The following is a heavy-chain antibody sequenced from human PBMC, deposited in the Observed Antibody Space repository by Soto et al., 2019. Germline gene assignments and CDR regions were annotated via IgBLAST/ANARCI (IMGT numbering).Heavy chain of an antibody. D-gene: IGHD3-22*01. CDR1: GYTFTGYA. Sequence: ASVKVSCKASGYTFTGYAMHWVRQAPGQRLEWMGWINAGNGNTKYSQKFQGRVTITRDTSASTAYMELSSLRSEDTAVYYCARVSPTRFNYYDSSGPFDYWGQGTLVTVSS. CDR3: ARVSPTRFNYYDSSGPFDY. V-gene: IGHV1-3*01. J-gene: IGHJ4*02. CDR2: INAGNGNT.